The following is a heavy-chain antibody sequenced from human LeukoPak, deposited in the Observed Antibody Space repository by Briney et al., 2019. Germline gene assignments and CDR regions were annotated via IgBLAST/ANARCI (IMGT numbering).Heavy chain of an antibody. Sequence: GGSLRLSCAVSGFTFSSYWMTWVRQAPGKGLEWVANINKDGSEGYYIDSVKGRFTTSRDNAKNSLYLQINSLRAEDTAVYYCARDPDYGAGGFFGDCWGQGTLVTVSS. J-gene: IGHJ4*02. CDR3: ARDPDYGAGGFFGDC. D-gene: IGHD4-17*01. CDR2: INKDGSEG. V-gene: IGHV3-7*01. CDR1: GFTFSSYW.